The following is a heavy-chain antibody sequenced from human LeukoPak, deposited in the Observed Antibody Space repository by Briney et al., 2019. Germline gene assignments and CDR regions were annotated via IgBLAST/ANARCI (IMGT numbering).Heavy chain of an antibody. D-gene: IGHD5-24*01. Sequence: GGSLRLSCAASGFTFTNFAMNWVRQAPGKGLEWVSSISESGDDTAYADSVKGRFTISRDNSRNTLYLQMISLRAEDTAVYYCAIQFVDVWGQGTLVTVSS. V-gene: IGHV3-23*01. CDR3: AIQFVDV. J-gene: IGHJ5*02. CDR1: GFTFTNFA. CDR2: ISESGDDT.